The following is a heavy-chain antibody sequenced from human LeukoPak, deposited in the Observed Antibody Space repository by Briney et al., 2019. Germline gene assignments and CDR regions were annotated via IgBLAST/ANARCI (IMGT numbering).Heavy chain of an antibody. CDR1: GFTFSNYG. CDR3: ATRTSGAFDF. Sequence: GTSLRLSCVASGFTFSNYGMHWVRQAPGKGLEWVTLISHDGGDKYYPNSVKGRFTISRDNSKNTLYLQMNGLRAEDTAVYYCATRTSGAFDFWGQGTMVIVS. V-gene: IGHV3-30*03. CDR2: ISHDGGDK. J-gene: IGHJ3*01.